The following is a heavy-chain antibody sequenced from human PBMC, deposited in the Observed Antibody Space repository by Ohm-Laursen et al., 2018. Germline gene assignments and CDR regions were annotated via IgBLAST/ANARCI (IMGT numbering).Heavy chain of an antibody. CDR3: ARDVGAFDV. V-gene: IGHV3-72*01. Sequence: SLRLSCAASGFTFSDHGMNWVRQAPGKGLEWVGRIRNKAKSYTTEYAASVKGRFTISRDDPKNSLYLQMNSLKTEDTAVYYCARDVGAFDVWGHGTMVTVSS. CDR1: GFTFSDHG. CDR2: IRNKAKSYTT. J-gene: IGHJ3*01.